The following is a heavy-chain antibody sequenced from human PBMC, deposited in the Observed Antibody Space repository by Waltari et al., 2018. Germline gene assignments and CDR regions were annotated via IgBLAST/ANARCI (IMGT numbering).Heavy chain of an antibody. CDR1: GYTFTSYD. CDR3: ARGGSYSSGWYWWFDP. D-gene: IGHD6-19*01. V-gene: IGHV1-8*02. CDR2: MNPNIGKQ. J-gene: IGHJ5*02. Sequence: QVQLVQSGAEVKKPGASVKVSCKASGYTFTSYDINWVRQATGQGLEWMGWMNPNIGKQGYAKKFQGRVTMTRNTSRSTAYRELSSLRSEDTAVYYCARGGSYSSGWYWWFDPWGQGTLVTVSS.